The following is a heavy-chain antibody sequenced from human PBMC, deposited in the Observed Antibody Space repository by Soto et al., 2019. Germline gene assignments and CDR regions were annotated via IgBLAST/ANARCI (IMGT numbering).Heavy chain of an antibody. J-gene: IGHJ4*02. CDR1: GFTFSSYA. CDR3: AKARRSAFGGVILYFDY. D-gene: IGHD3-16*02. V-gene: IGHV3-23*01. Sequence: PGGSLRLSCAASGFTFSSYAMSWVRQAPGKGLEWVSAISGSGGSTYYADSVKGRFTISRDNSKNTLYLQMNSLRAEDTAVYYCAKARRSAFGGVILYFDYWGQGTLVTVSS. CDR2: ISGSGGST.